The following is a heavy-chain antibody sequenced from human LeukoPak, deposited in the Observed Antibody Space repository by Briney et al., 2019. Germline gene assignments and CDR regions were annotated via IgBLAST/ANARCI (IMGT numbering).Heavy chain of an antibody. V-gene: IGHV1-69*13. CDR3: ERDGSYYDTSGYYYLY. Sequence: SVKVSCKASGGSFSSYAISWVRQAPGQGLEWMGGITPMFGTANYAQRFQGRVTITADESTSTAYMELSSLRSVDTAVYYCERDGSYYDTSGYYYLYWGQGTLVTVSS. CDR1: GGSFSSYA. J-gene: IGHJ4*02. D-gene: IGHD3-22*01. CDR2: ITPMFGTA.